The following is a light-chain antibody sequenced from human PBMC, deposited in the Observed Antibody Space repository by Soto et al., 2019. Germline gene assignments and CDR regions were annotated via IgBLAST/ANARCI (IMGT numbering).Light chain of an antibody. J-gene: IGKJ4*01. CDR3: QQYASSPLT. Sequence: EIVLTQSAGTLSLCSGERATLSCRASQSVRSNYLAWYQQKPGQAPRLLIYGASSRATGIPDRFGGSGSGTDFTLTISRLEPEDFAVYYCQQYASSPLTFGGGTKVEIK. CDR2: GAS. V-gene: IGKV3-20*01. CDR1: QSVRSNY.